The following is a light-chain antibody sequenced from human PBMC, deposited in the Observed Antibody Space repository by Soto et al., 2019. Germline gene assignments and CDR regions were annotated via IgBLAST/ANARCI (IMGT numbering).Light chain of an antibody. V-gene: IGLV2-8*01. Sequence: QSVLTQPPSASGSPGQSVTISCTGTSSDVGGYSYVSWYQQHPGKAPKLMIYEVTKRPSGVPDRFSGSKSGNTASLTVSGLQAEDEADYYCSSYAGSNNFVFGTGTKATVL. CDR1: SSDVGGYSY. CDR3: SSYAGSNNFV. J-gene: IGLJ1*01. CDR2: EVT.